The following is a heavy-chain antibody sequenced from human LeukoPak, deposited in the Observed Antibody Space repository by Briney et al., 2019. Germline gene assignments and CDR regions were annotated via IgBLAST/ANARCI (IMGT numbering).Heavy chain of an antibody. CDR3: ARAEIVGATTRMEAFDI. D-gene: IGHD1-26*01. V-gene: IGHV3-21*01. J-gene: IGHJ3*02. CDR2: ISSSSSYI. Sequence: TGGSLRLSCAASGFTFSSYSMNWVRQAPGKGLEWVSSISSSSSYIYYADSVKGRFTISRDNAKNSLYLQMNSLRAEDTAVYYCARAEIVGATTRMEAFDIWGQGTMVTVSS. CDR1: GFTFSSYS.